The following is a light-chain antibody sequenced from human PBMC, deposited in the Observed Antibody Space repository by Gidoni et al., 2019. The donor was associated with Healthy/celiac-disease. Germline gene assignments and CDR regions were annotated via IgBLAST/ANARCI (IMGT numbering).Light chain of an antibody. CDR2: GAS. Sequence: ELVLTQSPGTLSLSPGERATLFCRASQSVSSSYLAWYQQKPGQDPRLLIYGASSRATGIPDRFSGSGSGTDFTLTISRLEPEDLAVYYCQQYGSSPETFGQGTKVEIK. J-gene: IGKJ1*01. CDR3: QQYGSSPET. V-gene: IGKV3-20*01. CDR1: QSVSSSY.